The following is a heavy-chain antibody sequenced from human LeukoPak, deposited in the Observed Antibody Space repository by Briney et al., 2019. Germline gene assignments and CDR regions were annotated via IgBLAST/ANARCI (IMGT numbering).Heavy chain of an antibody. V-gene: IGHV6-1*01. Sequence: SQSLSLTCAISGDSVSSNSVAWNWIRQSPSRGLEWLGRTYYRSRWYNDYAVSLKSRITINPDTSKNQFSLQLNSVTPEDTAVYFCARDDVGRRYDYWGQGIRVTVSS. CDR3: ARDDVGRRYDY. CDR2: TYYRSRWYN. CDR1: GDSVSSNSVA. J-gene: IGHJ4*02. D-gene: IGHD1-26*01.